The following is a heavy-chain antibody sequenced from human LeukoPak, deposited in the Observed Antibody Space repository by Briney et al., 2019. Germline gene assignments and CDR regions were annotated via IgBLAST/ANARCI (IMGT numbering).Heavy chain of an antibody. D-gene: IGHD3-16*02. V-gene: IGHV3-21*01. CDR2: ISSSSSYI. J-gene: IGHJ3*02. CDR3: ARAHYVWGSYRYYDAFDI. CDR1: GFTFSSYS. Sequence: GGSLRLSCAASGFTFSSYSMNWVRQAPGKGLEWVSPISSSSSYIYYADSVKGRFTISRDNAKNSLYLQMNSLRAEDTAVYYCARAHYVWGSYRYYDAFDIWGQGTMVTVSS.